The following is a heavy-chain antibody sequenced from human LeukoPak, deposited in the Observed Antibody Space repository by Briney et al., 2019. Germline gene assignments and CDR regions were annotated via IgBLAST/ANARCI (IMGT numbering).Heavy chain of an antibody. CDR3: AKDIGTGWSFDY. Sequence: GGSLRLSCAASGFTFHDYAIHWVRQSPGRGLEWVSLTNGDGRTTYADSVKGRFTISRDNSKNSLYLQVNSLRSEDTALYYCAKDIGTGWSFDYWGQGILVTVPS. V-gene: IGHV3-43*02. CDR2: TNGDGRTT. J-gene: IGHJ4*02. D-gene: IGHD6-19*01. CDR1: GFTFHDYA.